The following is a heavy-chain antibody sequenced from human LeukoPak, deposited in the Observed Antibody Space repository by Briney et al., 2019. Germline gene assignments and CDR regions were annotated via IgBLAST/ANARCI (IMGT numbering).Heavy chain of an antibody. CDR2: MNPNSDNT. J-gene: IGHJ4*02. CDR3: ARGRRRDGYYFDY. Sequence: VASVTVSCQASGNTFTTYDINWVRQATGQGLEWMGWMNPNSDNTGYAQKFQGRVTMTRNTSISTAYMELSSLRSEDTAVYYCARGRRRDGYYFDYWGQGTLVTVSS. V-gene: IGHV1-8*01. CDR1: GNTFTTYD. D-gene: IGHD5-24*01.